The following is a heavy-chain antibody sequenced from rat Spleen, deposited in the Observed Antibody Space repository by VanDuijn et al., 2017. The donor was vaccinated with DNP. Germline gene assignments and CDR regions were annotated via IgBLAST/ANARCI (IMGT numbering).Heavy chain of an antibody. V-gene: IGHV5-25*01. CDR2: ISTSGGST. CDR1: GFTFSNYD. Sequence: EVQLVESGGGVVQPGRSLKLSCAASGFTFSNYDMAWVRQAPTKGLEWVASISTSGGSTYYRDSVKGRFTISRDNAKSTLYLQSDRLRSEDTATYYCARPDYWGEGVMVTVSS. CDR3: ARPDY. J-gene: IGHJ2*01.